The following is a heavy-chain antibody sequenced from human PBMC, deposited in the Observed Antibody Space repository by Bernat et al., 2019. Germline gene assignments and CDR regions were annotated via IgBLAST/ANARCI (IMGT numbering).Heavy chain of an antibody. V-gene: IGHV2-5*02. CDR1: GFSLSTSGVG. CDR3: ARSFGTIIMREYYFDY. Sequence: QITLKESGPTLVKPTQTLTLTCTFSGFSLSTSGVGVGWIRQPPGKALEWLALIYWDDDKRYSPSLKSRLTITKDTSKNQVVLTMTNMDPVDTSTFYCARSFGTIIMREYYFDYWGQGTLVTVSS. D-gene: IGHD3-3*01. CDR2: IYWDDDK. J-gene: IGHJ4*02.